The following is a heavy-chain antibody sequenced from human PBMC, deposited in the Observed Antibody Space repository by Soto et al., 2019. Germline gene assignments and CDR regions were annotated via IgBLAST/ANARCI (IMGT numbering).Heavy chain of an antibody. V-gene: IGHV3-33*03. CDR2: IWCYASEK. J-gene: IGHJ6*02. CDR3: AKDSSRSLHAMDV. D-gene: IGHD6-19*01. CDR1: VSTFSGYG. Sequence: PGGSLRLSCSASVSTFSGYGMHWVRQPPGKGLEWVAVIWCYASEKYYADSVKGLFAISRDNSFLYLEMNSLRVEDTAVYYCAKDSSRSLHAMDVCGQVNTFTGS.